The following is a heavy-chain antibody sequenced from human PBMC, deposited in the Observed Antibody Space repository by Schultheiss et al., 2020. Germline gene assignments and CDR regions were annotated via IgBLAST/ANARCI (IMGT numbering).Heavy chain of an antibody. Sequence: SETLSLTCTVSGGSISSYYWGWIRQPPGKGLEWVGSICCGGASTYYNPPLKSRVTISIDASKNQFSLKLTSVTAADTAVYYCARCPQWPVGRWFDPWGQGTLVTVSS. V-gene: IGHV4-39*01. CDR1: GGSISSYY. CDR3: ARCPQWPVGRWFDP. J-gene: IGHJ5*02. CDR2: ICCGGAST. D-gene: IGHD6-19*01.